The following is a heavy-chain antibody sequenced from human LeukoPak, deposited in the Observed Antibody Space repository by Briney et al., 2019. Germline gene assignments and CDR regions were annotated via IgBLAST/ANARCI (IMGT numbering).Heavy chain of an antibody. CDR1: GGSISSSNW. CDR2: IYHSGST. D-gene: IGHD6-13*01. J-gene: IGHJ5*02. V-gene: IGHV4-4*02. CDR3: ARVEAGQRLVGYNWFDP. Sequence: SETLSLTCAVSGGSISSSNWWSWVRQPPGKGLEWIGEIYHSGSTNYNPSLKSRVTISVDKSKNQFSLKLSSVTAADTAVYYCARVEAGQRLVGYNWFDPWGQGTLVTASS.